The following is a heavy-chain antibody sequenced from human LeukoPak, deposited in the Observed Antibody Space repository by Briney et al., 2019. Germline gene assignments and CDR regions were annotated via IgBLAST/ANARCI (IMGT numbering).Heavy chain of an antibody. V-gene: IGHV3-9*01. D-gene: IGHD6-19*01. CDR2: ISWNSGSI. Sequence: GGSLRLPCAASGFTFDDYAMPWVRHAPGKGLEWVSGISWNSGSIGYADSVKGRFTISRDNAKNSLYLQMNSLRAEDTALYYCAKAHSSGWYPSWGQGTLVTVSS. J-gene: IGHJ5*02. CDR3: AKAHSSGWYPS. CDR1: GFTFDDYA.